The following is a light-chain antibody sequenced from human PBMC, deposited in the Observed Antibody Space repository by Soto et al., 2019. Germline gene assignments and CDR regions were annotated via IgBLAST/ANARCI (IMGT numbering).Light chain of an antibody. J-gene: IGLJ3*02. CDR3: AAWDDSLNGPV. Sequence: QPVLTQPPSASGTPGQRVTISCSGSSSNLGSNTVHWYQQLPGTAPKLLIYSNHQRPSGVPDRFSGSKSGTSASLAISGLQSEDEADYYCAAWDDSLNGPVFGGGTKLTVL. CDR2: SNH. V-gene: IGLV1-44*01. CDR1: SSNLGSNT.